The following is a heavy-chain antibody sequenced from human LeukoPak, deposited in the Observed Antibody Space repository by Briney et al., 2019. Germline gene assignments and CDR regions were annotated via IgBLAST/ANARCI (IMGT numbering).Heavy chain of an antibody. J-gene: IGHJ3*01. CDR2: IYYSGST. Sequence: PSETLSLTCTVSGASISSYYWSWIRQPPGKELEWIGYIYYSGSTNYNPSLKSRVTISIDTSKNQFSLNLSSVTAADTAVYYCARVFWGQLHAFDFWGQGTMVTVSS. CDR3: ARVFWGQLHAFDF. D-gene: IGHD3-16*01. V-gene: IGHV4-59*01. CDR1: GASISSYY.